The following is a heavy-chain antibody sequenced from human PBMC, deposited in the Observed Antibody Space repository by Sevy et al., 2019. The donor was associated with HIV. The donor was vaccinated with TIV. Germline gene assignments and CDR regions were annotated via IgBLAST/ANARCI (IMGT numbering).Heavy chain of an antibody. CDR3: ARGPEWELTSFLSH. Sequence: GGSLRLSCAASGFAFRTYAFHWVRQAPGRGLEWVGLISSNGANAFFANSVRGRFTISRDNSMNTLYLELNNLTPDDTAVYYCARGPEWELTSFLSHWGQGTLVTVSS. CDR1: GFAFRTYA. V-gene: IGHV3-30-3*01. J-gene: IGHJ4*02. CDR2: ISSNGANA. D-gene: IGHD3-9*01.